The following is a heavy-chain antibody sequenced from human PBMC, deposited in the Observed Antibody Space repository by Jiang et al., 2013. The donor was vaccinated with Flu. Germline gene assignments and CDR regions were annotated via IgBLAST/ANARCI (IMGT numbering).Heavy chain of an antibody. J-gene: IGHJ4*01. CDR1: GYIFTSYS. CDR2: VNAGNGNT. Sequence: GAEVKKPGASVKVSCKASGYIFTSYSIHWVRQAPGQRLEWVGWVNAGNGNTKYSQKFQGRVAITRDTSAKIAYMELSSLTSEDTAVYYCARAGTGSGSYDDWG. CDR3: ARAGTGSGSYDD. D-gene: IGHD3-10*01. V-gene: IGHV1-3*01.